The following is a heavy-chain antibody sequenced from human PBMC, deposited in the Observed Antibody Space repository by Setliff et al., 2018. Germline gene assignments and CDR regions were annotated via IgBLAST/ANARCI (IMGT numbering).Heavy chain of an antibody. CDR1: GYIFTNYA. Sequence: VKVSCKAYGYIFTNYAIHWVRQAPGQRLEWMGWINAGNGNTRYSQKFQGRVNITRNTSANTAYMELSSLRPEDTAVYYCARGRELSISHFDYWGQGTLVTVSS. CDR2: INAGNGNT. J-gene: IGHJ4*02. D-gene: IGHD3-3*02. V-gene: IGHV1-3*01. CDR3: ARGRELSISHFDY.